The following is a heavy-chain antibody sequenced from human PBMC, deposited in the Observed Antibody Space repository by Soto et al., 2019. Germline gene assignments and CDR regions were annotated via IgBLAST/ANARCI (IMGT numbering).Heavy chain of an antibody. Sequence: PGGSLRLSCAASGFTFSSYAMNWVRQAPGKGLEWVAVTSSDGTNKDYADSVKGRFTISRDNSKNTLHLQMNSLRADDTAVYYCAKGSRDSGSYFDYFDYWGQGTLVTVSS. V-gene: IGHV3-30*18. CDR1: GFTFSSYA. J-gene: IGHJ4*02. CDR2: TSSDGTNK. D-gene: IGHD3-10*01. CDR3: AKGSRDSGSYFDYFDY.